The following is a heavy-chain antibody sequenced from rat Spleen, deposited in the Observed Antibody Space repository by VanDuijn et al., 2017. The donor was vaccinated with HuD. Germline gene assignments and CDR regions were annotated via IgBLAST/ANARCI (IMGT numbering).Heavy chain of an antibody. J-gene: IGHJ2*01. CDR2: IIYDGSST. CDR3: ARATEGIVDRDYFDY. Sequence: EVQLVESGGGLVQPGRSLKLSCAASGFTFSDYAMAWVRQAPKKGLEWVATIIYDGSSTYYRDSVKGRFTISRDNAKSTLYLQMDSLRSEDTATYYCARATEGIVDRDYFDYWGQGVMVTVSS. CDR1: GFTFSDYA. V-gene: IGHV5-17*01. D-gene: IGHD1-11*01.